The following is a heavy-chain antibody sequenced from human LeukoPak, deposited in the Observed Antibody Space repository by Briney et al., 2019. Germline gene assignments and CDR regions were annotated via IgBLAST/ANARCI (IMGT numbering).Heavy chain of an antibody. CDR1: GGSISSSSYY. J-gene: IGHJ6*03. V-gene: IGHV4-39*07. D-gene: IGHD3-16*01. Sequence: SETLSLTCTVSGGSISSSSYYWGWIRQPPGKGLEWIGSIYYSGSTNYNPSLKSRVTISVDTSKNQFSLKLSPVTAADTAVYYCARETSQKGAHYMDVWGKGTTVTISS. CDR2: IYYSGST. CDR3: ARETSQKGAHYMDV.